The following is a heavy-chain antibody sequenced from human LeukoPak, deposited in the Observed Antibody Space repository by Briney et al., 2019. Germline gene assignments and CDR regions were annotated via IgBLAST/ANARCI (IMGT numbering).Heavy chain of an antibody. Sequence: ASVKVSCKVSGYTLTELSMHWVRQAPGKGLEWMGGFDPEDGETIYAQKFQGRVTMTEDTSTDTAYMELSSLRSEDTAVYYCARDRAASSGSYWYFDLWGRGTLVTVSS. CDR2: FDPEDGET. D-gene: IGHD3-22*01. V-gene: IGHV1-24*01. CDR1: GYTLTELS. J-gene: IGHJ2*01. CDR3: ARDRAASSGSYWYFDL.